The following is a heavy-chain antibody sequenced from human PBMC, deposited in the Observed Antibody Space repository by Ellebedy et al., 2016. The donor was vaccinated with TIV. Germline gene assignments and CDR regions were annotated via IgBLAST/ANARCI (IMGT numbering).Heavy chain of an antibody. CDR1: GLTFSNNA. CDR2: ISSTGSRT. D-gene: IGHD3-22*01. Sequence: GESLKISCAASGLTFSNNAMSWVRQAPGKGLEWVSTISSTGSRTYYADSVEGRFIISRDNSKKTLYLQMNSLRAEDTAVYYSAKGRGGGSDTSAPRYYFDYWGLGTLVTVSS. J-gene: IGHJ4*02. V-gene: IGHV3-23*01. CDR3: AKGRGGGSDTSAPRYYFDY.